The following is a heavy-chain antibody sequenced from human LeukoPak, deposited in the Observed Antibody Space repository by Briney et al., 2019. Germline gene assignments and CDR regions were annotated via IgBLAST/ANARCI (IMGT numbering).Heavy chain of an antibody. CDR2: IHHTGST. CDR1: GGSISSSGYS. CDR3: ARVEQQLQVYDY. V-gene: IGHV4-30-2*01. Sequence: SQTLSLTCAVSGGSISSSGYSWSWIRQPPGKGLEWIGYIHHTGSTYYNPSLKSRVTISVDRSKNQFSLKLSSVTAADTAVYYCARVEQQLQVYDYWGQGTLVTVSS. D-gene: IGHD6-13*01. J-gene: IGHJ4*02.